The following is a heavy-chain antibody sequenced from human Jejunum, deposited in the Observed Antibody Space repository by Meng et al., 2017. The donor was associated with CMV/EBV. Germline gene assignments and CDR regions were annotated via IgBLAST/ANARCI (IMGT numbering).Heavy chain of an antibody. V-gene: IGHV1-18*04. CDR2: ISLGNGQT. Sequence: VNLLKSGAEGKKPGASVKISCKTSGYTLTDHNIGWVRPAPGQGLEWVGWISLGNGQTVYGHKVQGRVTVTTDTSTSTAYMELRSLRSDDTAMYYCARDVWGFDYWGQGTLVTVSS. J-gene: IGHJ4*02. CDR1: GYTLTDHN. D-gene: IGHD7-27*01. CDR3: ARDVWGFDY.